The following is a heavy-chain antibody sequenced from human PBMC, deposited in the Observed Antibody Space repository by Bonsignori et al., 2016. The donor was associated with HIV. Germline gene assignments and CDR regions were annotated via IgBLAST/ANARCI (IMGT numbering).Heavy chain of an antibody. Sequence: VRQAPGKGLEWVSSISSSSSYIYYADSVKGRFTISRDNAKNSLYLQMNSLRAEDTAVYYCARDGIVVVIAMPNYYMDVWGKGTTVTVSS. D-gene: IGHD2-21*01. CDR3: ARDGIVVVIAMPNYYMDV. V-gene: IGHV3-21*01. J-gene: IGHJ6*03. CDR2: ISSSSSYI.